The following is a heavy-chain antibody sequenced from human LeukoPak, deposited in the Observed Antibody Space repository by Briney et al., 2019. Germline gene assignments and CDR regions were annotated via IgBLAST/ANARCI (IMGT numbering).Heavy chain of an antibody. J-gene: IGHJ4*02. Sequence: GGSLRLSCAAPGFTFSSYAMSWVRQAPGKGLEWVSAISGSGGSTYYADSVKGRFTISRDNSKSTMYLQMNSLRAEDTAVCYCAKEGYSSSQYYFDYWGQGTLVTVSS. CDR2: ISGSGGST. V-gene: IGHV3-23*01. CDR1: GFTFSSYA. D-gene: IGHD6-13*01. CDR3: AKEGYSSSQYYFDY.